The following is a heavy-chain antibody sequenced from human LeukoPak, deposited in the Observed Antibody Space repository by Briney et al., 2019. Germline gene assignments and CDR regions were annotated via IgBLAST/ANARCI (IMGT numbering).Heavy chain of an antibody. D-gene: IGHD6-19*01. CDR1: GGSISSGGYY. V-gene: IGHV4-61*03. CDR3: ARDRKQWLRGPFDP. Sequence: PSQTLSLTCTVSGGSISSGGYYWNWIRQPPGRGLEWIGYIYYTGSTNYNPSLKSRVTISVDMSKNHFSLKLNSVTAADTAIYYCARDRKQWLRGPFDPWGQGTLVTVSS. J-gene: IGHJ5*02. CDR2: IYYTGST.